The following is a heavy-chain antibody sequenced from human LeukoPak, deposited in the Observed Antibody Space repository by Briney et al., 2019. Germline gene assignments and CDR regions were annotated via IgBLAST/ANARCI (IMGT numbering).Heavy chain of an antibody. D-gene: IGHD3-22*01. J-gene: IGHJ4*02. CDR1: GFTFSTYA. V-gene: IGHV3-66*01. CDR2: IYSGGST. CDR3: ARGYYDSSGPYDY. Sequence: GGSLRLSCAASGFTFSTYAMSWVRQAPGKGLEWVSVIYSGGSTYYADSVKGRFTISRDNSKNTLYLQMNSLRAEDTAVYYCARGYYDSSGPYDYWGQGTLVTVSS.